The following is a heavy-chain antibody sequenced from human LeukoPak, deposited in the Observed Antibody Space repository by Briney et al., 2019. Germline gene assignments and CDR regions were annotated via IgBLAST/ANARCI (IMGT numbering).Heavy chain of an antibody. D-gene: IGHD5-24*01. CDR3: ARDLRRGWSRDGYIPFDS. J-gene: IGHJ4*02. Sequence: GASVKVSCKTSGYTFTGNYIHWLRQAPGQGLEWMGWINPDSGDTSYAQKFQVRVTITRDTSISTAYMELNSLRSDDTAVYYCARDLRRGWSRDGYIPFDSWGQGTLVTVSS. CDR2: INPDSGDT. V-gene: IGHV1-2*02. CDR1: GYTFTGNY.